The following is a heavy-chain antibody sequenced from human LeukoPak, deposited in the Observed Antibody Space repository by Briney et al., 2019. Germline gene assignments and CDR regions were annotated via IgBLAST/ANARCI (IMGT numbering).Heavy chain of an antibody. V-gene: IGHV3-21*01. Sequence: GGSLRLSCAASGFTFSSYSMNWVRQAPGKGLEWVSSISSSSSYIYYADSVKGRFTISRDNAKNSLYLQMNSLRAEDTAVYYCARKDIVVVPAAMWDYYYYYYMDVWGKGTTVTVSS. CDR3: ARKDIVVVPAAMWDYYYYYYMDV. CDR2: ISSSSSYI. D-gene: IGHD2-2*01. J-gene: IGHJ6*03. CDR1: GFTFSSYS.